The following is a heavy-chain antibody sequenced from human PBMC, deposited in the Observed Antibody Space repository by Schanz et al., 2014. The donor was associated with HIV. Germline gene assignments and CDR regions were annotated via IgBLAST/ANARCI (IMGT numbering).Heavy chain of an antibody. CDR3: ARESYSPSSGSGWPYYFDY. D-gene: IGHD6-19*01. V-gene: IGHV1-18*01. J-gene: IGHJ4*02. Sequence: QVQLVQSGAEVKKPGASVKVSCKASGYTFTSYGINWVRQAPGQGLEWMGWISAYNGNTNYAQKLQGRVTMTTDTSTSTAYMELRSLRSDDTAVYYCARESYSPSSGSGWPYYFDYWGQGTLVTVSS. CDR2: ISAYNGNT. CDR1: GYTFTSYG.